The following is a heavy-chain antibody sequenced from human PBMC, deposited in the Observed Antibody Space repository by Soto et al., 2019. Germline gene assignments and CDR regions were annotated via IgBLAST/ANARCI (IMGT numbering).Heavy chain of an antibody. Sequence: PGGSLRLSCAASGFTVSSNYMSWVRQAPGKGLEWVSVIYSGGSTYYADSVKGRFTISRDNSKNTLYLQMNSLRAEDTAVYYCARESRIAVAGYFEYWGQGTLVTVSS. CDR1: GFTVSSNY. CDR3: ARESRIAVAGYFEY. D-gene: IGHD6-19*01. V-gene: IGHV3-53*01. CDR2: IYSGGST. J-gene: IGHJ4*02.